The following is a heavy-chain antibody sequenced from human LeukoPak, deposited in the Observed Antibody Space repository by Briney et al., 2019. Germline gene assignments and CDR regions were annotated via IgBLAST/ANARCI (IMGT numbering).Heavy chain of an antibody. CDR3: ARQPPATASFDY. V-gene: IGHV4-59*08. CDR1: GGPIRTYQ. J-gene: IGHJ4*02. D-gene: IGHD2-15*01. Sequence: TSETLSLTCTVSGGPIRTYQWSWIRQPPGKGLEWIGNIHYSGSANYNPSLKSRVIISVDTSKNQFSLKLSSVTAADTAVYHCARQPPATASFDYWGQGTLVTVSS. CDR2: IHYSGSA.